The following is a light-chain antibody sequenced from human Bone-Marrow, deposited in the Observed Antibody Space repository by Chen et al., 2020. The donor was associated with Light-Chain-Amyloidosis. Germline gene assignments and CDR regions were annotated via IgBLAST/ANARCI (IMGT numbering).Light chain of an antibody. V-gene: IGLV6-57*01. CDR3: QSYQGSSPGV. CDR2: EDD. Sequence: NFMLTQPHSVSESPGKTVIISCTRSSGSIATNYVQWYQQRPGSSPTTVIYEDDQRPSGVPDRFSGSINRSSNSASLTISGLKTEDEDDYYCQSYQGSSPGVFGGGTKLTVL. CDR1: SGSIATNY. J-gene: IGLJ3*02.